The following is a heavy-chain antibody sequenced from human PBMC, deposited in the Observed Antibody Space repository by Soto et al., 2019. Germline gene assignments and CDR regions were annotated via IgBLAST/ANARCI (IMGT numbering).Heavy chain of an antibody. V-gene: IGHV1-18*01. CDR3: ARDLAAGLVDY. CDR2: ISAYNGNT. CDR1: GYTFTSYG. J-gene: IGHJ4*02. D-gene: IGHD3-16*01. Sequence: QVQLVQSGAEMKKPGASVKVSCKASGYTFTSYGISWVRQAPGQGLEWMGWISAYNGNTNYAQMLQVRVTMTTDTSSSTAYMELRSLTSDDTALYYCARDLAAGLVDYWGQGTLVTVSS.